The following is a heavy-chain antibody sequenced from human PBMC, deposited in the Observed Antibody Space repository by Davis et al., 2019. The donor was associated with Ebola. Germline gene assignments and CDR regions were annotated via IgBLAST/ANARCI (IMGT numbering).Heavy chain of an antibody. Sequence: PSETLSLTCTVSGGSISSSSYYWGWIRQPPGKGLEWIGSIYYSGSTYYNPSLKSRVTISVDTSKNQFSLKLSSVTAADTAVYYCAREVGELSSGWYNWFDPWGQGTLVTVSS. J-gene: IGHJ5*02. CDR3: AREVGELSSGWYNWFDP. D-gene: IGHD6-19*01. CDR2: IYYSGST. V-gene: IGHV4-39*07. CDR1: GGSISSSSYY.